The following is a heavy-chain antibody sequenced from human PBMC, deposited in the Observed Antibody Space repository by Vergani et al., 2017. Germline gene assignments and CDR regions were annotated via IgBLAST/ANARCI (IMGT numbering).Heavy chain of an antibody. CDR2: ISYDGSNK. CDR3: ARSAEWELLPRYYYYYMDV. Sequence: VQLVESGGGLVKPGGSLRLSCAASGFTFSSYGMHWVRQAPGKGLEWVAVISYDGSNKYYADSVKGRFTISRDNSKNTLYLQMNSLRAEDTAVYYCARSAEWELLPRYYYYYMDVWGKGTTVTVSS. J-gene: IGHJ6*03. D-gene: IGHD1-26*01. V-gene: IGHV3-30*03. CDR1: GFTFSSYG.